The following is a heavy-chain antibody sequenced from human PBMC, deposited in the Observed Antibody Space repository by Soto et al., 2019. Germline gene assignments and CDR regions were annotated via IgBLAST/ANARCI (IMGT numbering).Heavy chain of an antibody. J-gene: IGHJ4*02. CDR1: GFGFGSYG. D-gene: IGHD4-17*01. CDR3: ARDDDYGDNGLDY. CDR2: ILDDGSDK. Sequence: QVQLVESGRGGVQPGRTLRLSCAASGFGFGSYGMHWVRQAPGKGLEWVAVILDDGSDKDYTDAVKGRFTISRDNSKNTLYLEMNSLRAEDTAVYYCARDDDYGDNGLDYWGQGTLVTVSS. V-gene: IGHV3-33*01.